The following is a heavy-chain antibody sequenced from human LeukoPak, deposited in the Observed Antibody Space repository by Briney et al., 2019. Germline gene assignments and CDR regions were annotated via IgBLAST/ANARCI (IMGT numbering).Heavy chain of an antibody. CDR3: ARHRRRSEYYYDSSGYLHFDY. CDR1: GGSFSGYY. J-gene: IGHJ4*02. Sequence: PSETLSLTCAVYGGSFSGYYWSWIRQPPGKGLEWIGKINHSGSTNYNPSLKSRVTISVDTSKNQFSLKLSSVTAADTAVYYCARHRRRSEYYYDSSGYLHFDYWGQGTLVTVSP. V-gene: IGHV4-34*01. D-gene: IGHD3-22*01. CDR2: INHSGST.